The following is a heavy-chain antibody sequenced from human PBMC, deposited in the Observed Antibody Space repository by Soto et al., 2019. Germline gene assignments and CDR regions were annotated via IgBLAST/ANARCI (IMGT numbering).Heavy chain of an antibody. CDR2: IIPIFGTA. D-gene: IGHD6-6*01. Sequence: GASVKVSCKASGGTFSSYAISWVRQAPGQGLEWMGGIIPIFGTANYAQKFQGRVTITADESTSTAYMELSSLRSEDTAVYYCAREVRKLAPPVYFDYWGQGTLVTVYS. J-gene: IGHJ4*02. CDR3: AREVRKLAPPVYFDY. CDR1: GGTFSSYA. V-gene: IGHV1-69*13.